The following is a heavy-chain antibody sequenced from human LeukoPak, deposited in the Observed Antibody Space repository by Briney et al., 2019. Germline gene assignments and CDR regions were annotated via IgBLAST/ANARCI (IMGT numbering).Heavy chain of an antibody. CDR2: ISSSSSYI. CDR3: ARTSAAAGGY. V-gene: IGHV3-21*01. J-gene: IGHJ4*02. Sequence: GGSLRLSCAASGFTFSSYSMNWVRQAPWKGLEWVSSISSSSSYIYYADSVKGRFTISRDNAKNSLYLQMNSLRAEDTAGYYCARTSAAAGGYWGQGTLVTVPS. CDR1: GFTFSSYS. D-gene: IGHD6-13*01.